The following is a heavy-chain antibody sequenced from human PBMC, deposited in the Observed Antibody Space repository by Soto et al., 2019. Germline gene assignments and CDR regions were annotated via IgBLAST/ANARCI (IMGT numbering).Heavy chain of an antibody. J-gene: IGHJ4*02. Sequence: PGGSLRLSCAASGFTFSNYAMSWVRQAPGKGLEWVSTISGSGGITYYADSVKGRFAISRDNSKNTLYLQMNSLRADDTAVYYCAKDREAYSSGCDDYWGQGTLVTVSS. CDR2: ISGSGGIT. CDR3: AKDREAYSSGCDDY. CDR1: GFTFSNYA. D-gene: IGHD6-19*01. V-gene: IGHV3-23*01.